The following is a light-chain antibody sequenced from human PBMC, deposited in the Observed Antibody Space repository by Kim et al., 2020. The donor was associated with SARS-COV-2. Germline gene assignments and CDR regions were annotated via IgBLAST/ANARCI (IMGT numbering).Light chain of an antibody. V-gene: IGKV3-20*01. Sequence: EIVLTQSPGILSVSPGERATLSCRASHSVSYNSLGWYQVKPGQAPRLLMYGASSRVAGIPDRFSASGSGTDFTLSINRLEPEDFAVYYCQQYGSSPLTFGGGTKVDIK. J-gene: IGKJ4*01. CDR3: QQYGSSPLT. CDR1: HSVSYNS. CDR2: GAS.